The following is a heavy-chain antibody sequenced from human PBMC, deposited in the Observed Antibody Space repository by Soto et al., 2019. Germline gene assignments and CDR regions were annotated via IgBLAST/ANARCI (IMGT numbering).Heavy chain of an antibody. CDR2: INHSGST. CDR1: GGSFSGYY. J-gene: IGHJ6*03. CDR3: ARYCSSTSKYYYYYMDV. D-gene: IGHD2-2*01. Sequence: PSETLSLTCAVYGGSFSGYYWSWIRQPPGKGLEWIGEINHSGSTNYNPSLKSRVTISVDTSKNQFSLKLSSVTAADTAVYYCARYCSSTSKYYYYYMDVWGKGTTVT. V-gene: IGHV4-34*01.